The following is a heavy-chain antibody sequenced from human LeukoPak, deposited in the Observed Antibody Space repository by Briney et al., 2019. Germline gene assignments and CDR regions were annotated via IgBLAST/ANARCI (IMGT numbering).Heavy chain of an antibody. Sequence: PSETLSLTCTVSGGSISDYYWSWIRQPPGKGLEWIGYIYYSGSTNYNPPLKSRVTVSADTSKNQISLKLTSVTAADTAVYYCAREGGFYRPLDYSGQGTLVTVSS. J-gene: IGHJ4*02. CDR2: IYYSGST. V-gene: IGHV4-59*12. D-gene: IGHD3-3*01. CDR1: GGSISDYY. CDR3: AREGGFYRPLDY.